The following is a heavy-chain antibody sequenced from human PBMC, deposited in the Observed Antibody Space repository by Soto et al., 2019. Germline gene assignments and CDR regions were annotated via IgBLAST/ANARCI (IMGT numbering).Heavy chain of an antibody. J-gene: IGHJ5*02. Sequence: QAGGSLRLSCTASGFIFSNYEMNWVRQAPGKGLEWVAYISVSGRTIYYADSVKGRFTISRDNAKKSLFLQMNSLRAEDTAVYYCARDGYRDTHTAGLYKWFDHRGQGTQVTVS. D-gene: IGHD6-19*01. CDR1: GFIFSNYE. V-gene: IGHV3-48*03. CDR3: ARDGYRDTHTAGLYKWFDH. CDR2: ISVSGRTI.